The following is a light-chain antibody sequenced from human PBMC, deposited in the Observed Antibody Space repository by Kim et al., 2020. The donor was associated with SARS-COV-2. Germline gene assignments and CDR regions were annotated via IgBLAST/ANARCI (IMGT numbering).Light chain of an antibody. CDR3: AGWDDSLRAYV. CDR1: NSNIGTNP. Sequence: GQSVIIACSGSNSNIGTNPVNWYQQFPGTAPKRLIYSNNERPSGVPARFSGSRSGTSASLAISGLQFEDEADYYCAGWDDSLRAYVFGPGTKVTVL. CDR2: SNN. J-gene: IGLJ1*01. V-gene: IGLV1-44*01.